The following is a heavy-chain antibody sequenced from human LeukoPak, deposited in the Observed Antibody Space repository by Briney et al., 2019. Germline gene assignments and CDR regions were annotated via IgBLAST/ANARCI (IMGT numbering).Heavy chain of an antibody. CDR3: AELGITMIGGV. J-gene: IGHJ6*04. CDR1: GFTFSSYA. CDR2: ISGNGGST. Sequence: GGSLRLSCAASGFTFSSYAMSWVRQAPGKGLEWVSAISGNGGSTYYADSVKGRFTISRDNAKNSLYLQMNSLRAEDTAVYYCAELGITMIGGVWGKGTTVTISS. D-gene: IGHD3-10*02. V-gene: IGHV3-23*01.